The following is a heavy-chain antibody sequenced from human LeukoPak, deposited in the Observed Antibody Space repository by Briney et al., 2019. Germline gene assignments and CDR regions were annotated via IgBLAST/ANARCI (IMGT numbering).Heavy chain of an antibody. J-gene: IGHJ5*02. D-gene: IGHD1-26*01. Sequence: SETLSLTCAVSGGPFRGFFWSWIRQAPGKGLEWIAEVSHGGTSNYNPSLKSRITISVDTSKNQFSLKLSSVTAADTAVYYYARRNVHLWEPVFDPWGQGTLVTVSS. V-gene: IGHV4-34*01. CDR1: GGPFRGFF. CDR2: VSHGGTS. CDR3: ARRNVHLWEPVFDP.